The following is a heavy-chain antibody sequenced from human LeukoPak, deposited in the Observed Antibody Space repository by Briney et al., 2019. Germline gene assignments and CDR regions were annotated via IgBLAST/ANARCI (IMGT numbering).Heavy chain of an antibody. Sequence: GASVKVSCKTSGYTFTGYYLHWVRQAPGQGLEWMGWITPNNGGTDYAQKFQGRVTMTRGTSINTAYMDLTGLTSDDTALYYCARDLRGNSFDYWGQGTLVTVSS. CDR3: ARDLRGNSFDY. J-gene: IGHJ4*02. V-gene: IGHV1-2*02. D-gene: IGHD2-15*01. CDR1: GYTFTGYY. CDR2: ITPNNGGT.